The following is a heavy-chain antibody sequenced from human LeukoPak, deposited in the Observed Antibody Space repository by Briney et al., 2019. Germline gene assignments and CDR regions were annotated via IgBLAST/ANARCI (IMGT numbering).Heavy chain of an antibody. CDR2: ISAYNGNT. J-gene: IGHJ5*02. CDR1: GYTFTGYY. Sequence: GASVKVSCKASGYTFTGYYINWVRQAPGQGLEWMGWISAYNGNTNYAQKLQGRVTMTTDTSTSTAYMELRSLRSDDTAVYYCARGPYYYGSGTLTLTNWFDPWGQGTLVTVSS. CDR3: ARGPYYYGSGTLTLTNWFDP. D-gene: IGHD3-10*01. V-gene: IGHV1-18*04.